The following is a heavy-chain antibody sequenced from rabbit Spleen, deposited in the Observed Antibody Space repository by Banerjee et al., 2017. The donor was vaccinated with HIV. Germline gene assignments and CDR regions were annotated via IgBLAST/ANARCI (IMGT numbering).Heavy chain of an antibody. D-gene: IGHD1-1*01. J-gene: IGHJ4*01. CDR3: ARDPAYSYGSGSAIPYL. CDR2: IDLLFGTT. V-gene: IGHV1S47*01. Sequence: QEQLEESGGGLVQPGGSLKLSCKASEFDFSRTGVSWVRQAPGKGLEWIGYIDLLFGTTYYANWVNGRFTISSHNAQNTLYLQMNSLTVADTATYFCARDPAYSYGSGSAIPYLWGPGTLVTVS. CDR1: EFDFSRTG.